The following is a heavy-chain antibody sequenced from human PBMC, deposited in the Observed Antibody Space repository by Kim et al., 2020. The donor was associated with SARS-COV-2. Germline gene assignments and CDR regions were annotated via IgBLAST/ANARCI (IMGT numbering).Heavy chain of an antibody. D-gene: IGHD3-16*01. CDR3: ARAHNTWFDY. CDR1: GYSISSGYY. V-gene: IGHV4-38-2*02. Sequence: SETLSLTCTVSGYSISSGYYWGWIRQPPGKGLEWIGSIYHSGSTYYNPSLKSRVTISVDTSKNQFSLKLSSVTAADTAVYYCARAHNTWFDYWGQGTLVT. J-gene: IGHJ4*02. CDR2: IYHSGST.